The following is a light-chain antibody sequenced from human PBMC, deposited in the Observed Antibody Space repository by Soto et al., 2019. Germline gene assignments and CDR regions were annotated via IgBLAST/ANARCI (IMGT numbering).Light chain of an antibody. CDR1: QSVSSN. CDR3: QQDNNRLT. J-gene: IGKJ1*01. Sequence: EIVMTQSPATLSVSPGERATLSCRASQSVSSNLAWYQQKPGQAPRLLIYGASTRATGIPARFSGSGSGTEFPFPIHNLQSENFAIYYFQQDNNRLTFGQGTKVEIK. CDR2: GAS. V-gene: IGKV3-15*01.